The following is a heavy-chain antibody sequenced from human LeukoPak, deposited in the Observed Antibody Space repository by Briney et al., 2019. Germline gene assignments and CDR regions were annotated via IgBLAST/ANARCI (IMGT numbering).Heavy chain of an antibody. V-gene: IGHV3-23*01. J-gene: IGHJ3*02. CDR3: ARMGATDDAFDI. D-gene: IGHD1-26*01. CDR1: GFTFSSSA. Sequence: PGGSLRLSCAASGFTFSSSAMSWVRQVPGKGLEWVSGISASGGSTNYADSVRGRFTISRDNSKNTLYLQMNSLRAEDTAVYYCARMGATDDAFDIWGQGTMVTVSS. CDR2: ISASGGST.